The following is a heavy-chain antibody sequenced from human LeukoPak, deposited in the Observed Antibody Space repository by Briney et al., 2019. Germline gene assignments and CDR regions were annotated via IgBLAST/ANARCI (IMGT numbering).Heavy chain of an antibody. CDR1: GFTFSSYA. Sequence: GGSLRLSCAASGFTFSSYAMSWVRQAPGKGLEWVSGISDSGSSTYYADSVKGRFTISRDNSKSTLYLQMNSLRAEDTAVYYCAKDRHAPGRYCSSTICFPFDPWGQGTLVTVSS. CDR3: AKDRHAPGRYCSSTICFPFDP. J-gene: IGHJ5*02. CDR2: ISDSGSST. D-gene: IGHD2-2*01. V-gene: IGHV3-23*01.